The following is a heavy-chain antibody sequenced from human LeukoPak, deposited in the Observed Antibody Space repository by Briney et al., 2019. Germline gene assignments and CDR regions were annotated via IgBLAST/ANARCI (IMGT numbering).Heavy chain of an antibody. CDR3: ARDFGRTRIAAAGTVGY. V-gene: IGHV3-23*01. Sequence: GGSLRLSCAASGFTFSSYAMSWVRQAPGKGLEWVSAISGSGGSTYYADSVKGRFTISRDNSKNSLYLQMNSLRAEDTAVYYCARDFGRTRIAAAGTVGYWGQGTLVTVSS. CDR2: ISGSGGST. D-gene: IGHD6-13*01. CDR1: GFTFSSYA. J-gene: IGHJ4*02.